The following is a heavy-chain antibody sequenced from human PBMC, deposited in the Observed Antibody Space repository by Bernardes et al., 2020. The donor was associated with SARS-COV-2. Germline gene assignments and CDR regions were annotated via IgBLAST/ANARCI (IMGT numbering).Heavy chain of an antibody. CDR1: GFTFSSYA. Sequence: GGSLRLSCAASGFTFSSYAMSWVRQAPGKGLEWVSAISGSGGSTYYADSVKGRFTISRDNSKNTLYLQMNSLRAEDTAVYYCAKAVPAAIRLDYYYYMDVWGKGTTVTVSS. CDR2: ISGSGGST. D-gene: IGHD2-2*01. J-gene: IGHJ6*03. V-gene: IGHV3-23*01. CDR3: AKAVPAAIRLDYYYYMDV.